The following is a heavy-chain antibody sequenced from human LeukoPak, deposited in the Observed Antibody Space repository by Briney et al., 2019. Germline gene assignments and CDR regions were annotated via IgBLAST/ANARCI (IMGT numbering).Heavy chain of an antibody. Sequence: ASVKVSCKASGYTFTSYGISWVRQAPGQGLEWMGGIIPIFGTANYAQKFQGRVTITADESTSTAYMELSSLRSEDTAVYYCARCSMAARNYYYYGMDVWGQGTTVTVSS. CDR3: ARCSMAARNYYYYGMDV. V-gene: IGHV1-69*13. CDR2: IIPIFGTA. D-gene: IGHD6-6*01. CDR1: GYTFTSYG. J-gene: IGHJ6*02.